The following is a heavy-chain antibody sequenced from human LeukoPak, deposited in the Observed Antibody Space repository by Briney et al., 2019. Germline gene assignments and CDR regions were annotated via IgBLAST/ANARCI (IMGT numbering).Heavy chain of an antibody. J-gene: IGHJ4*02. D-gene: IGHD2-15*01. V-gene: IGHV3-30*01. Sequence: GGSPRLSCAASGFTFSSYAMHRVRQAPGKGLEWVAVISYDGSNKYYAASVKGRFTISRDNSKNTLYLKMNSLKAENTAVYYWARDSRGFFDYWGQGTLVSVSS. CDR2: ISYDGSNK. CDR3: ARDSRGFFDY. CDR1: GFTFSSYA.